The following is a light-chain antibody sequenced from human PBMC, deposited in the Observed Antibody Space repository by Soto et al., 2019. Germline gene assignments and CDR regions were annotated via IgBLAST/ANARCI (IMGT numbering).Light chain of an antibody. J-gene: IGLJ3*02. CDR1: SSNVGAYNY. V-gene: IGLV2-11*01. CDR3: CSYAGNSLWV. Sequence: QSALTQPRSVSGSPRQSVTISCTGTSSNVGAYNYVSWYQQYPGKGPRLMIYDVSKWPSGVPDRFSGSKSGNTASLTISGLQAEVEADYYCCSYAGNSLWVFGGGTQLTVL. CDR2: DVS.